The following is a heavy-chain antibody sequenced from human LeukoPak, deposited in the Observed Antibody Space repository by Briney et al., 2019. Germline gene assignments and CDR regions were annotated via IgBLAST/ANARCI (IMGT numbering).Heavy chain of an antibody. CDR1: GGSISSYY. D-gene: IGHD3-22*01. CDR3: ARDEYYYDSSGYYYSDY. J-gene: IGHJ4*02. V-gene: IGHV4-4*07. CDR2: IYTSGST. Sequence: SETLSLTCTVSGGSISSYYWSWVRQPAGKGLEWIGRIYTSGSTNYNPSLKSRVTMSVDTSKNQFSLKLSSVTAADTAVYYCARDEYYYDSSGYYYSDYWGQGTLVTVSS.